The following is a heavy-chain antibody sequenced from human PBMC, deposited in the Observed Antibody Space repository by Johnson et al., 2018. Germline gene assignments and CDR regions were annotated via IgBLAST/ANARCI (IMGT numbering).Heavy chain of an antibody. CDR3: AGSEWELRPFDI. CDR1: GFTFSSYT. J-gene: IGHJ3*02. CDR2: INSISSYI. Sequence: EVQLVESGGGLVKPGGSLRLSCAASGFTFSSYTMNWVRQAPGKGLEWVSSINSISSYIYSADSVKGRFTISRDNAKNSLYLQMNNLRAEDTAVYYCAGSEWELRPFDIWGQGTMVTVSS. D-gene: IGHD1-26*01. V-gene: IGHV3-21*01.